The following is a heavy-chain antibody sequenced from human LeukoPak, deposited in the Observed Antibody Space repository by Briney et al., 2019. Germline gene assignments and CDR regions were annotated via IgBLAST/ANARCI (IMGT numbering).Heavy chain of an antibody. CDR1: GYTFSTYG. Sequence: ASVKVSCKASGYTFSTYGISWVRQAPGHGLEWMAWISAYNGNTNYAQKFQGRVTMTTDTSTSTAYMQLKSLRSDDTAVYYCARDPRKTYSSGWYYFDYWGQGTLVTVSS. CDR2: ISAYNGNT. CDR3: ARDPRKTYSSGWYYFDY. D-gene: IGHD6-19*01. J-gene: IGHJ4*02. V-gene: IGHV1-18*01.